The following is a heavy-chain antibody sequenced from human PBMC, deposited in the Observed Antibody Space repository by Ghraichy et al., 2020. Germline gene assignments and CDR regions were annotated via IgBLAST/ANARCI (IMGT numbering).Heavy chain of an antibody. CDR1: GGSISNTNW. Sequence: ETLSLTCAVSGGSISNTNWWGWVRQPPGKGLEWIGEIFHSGSGNYNPSLKSRVTISVDKSNNQFSLNLNSVTAADTALYYCVSLTTDAPKAAYWGQGALVTVSS. J-gene: IGHJ4*02. CDR3: VSLTTDAPKAAY. D-gene: IGHD3-9*01. V-gene: IGHV4-4*02. CDR2: IFHSGSG.